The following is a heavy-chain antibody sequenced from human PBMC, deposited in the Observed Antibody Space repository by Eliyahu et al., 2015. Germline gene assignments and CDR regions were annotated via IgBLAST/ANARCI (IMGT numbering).Heavy chain of an antibody. D-gene: IGHD2-15*01. CDR2: IKQDGSEK. Sequence: EVQLVESGGDLVQPGGSLXLSXAAXGFXFXXYWMCRVRQGLGKGLEWVANIKQDGSEKYYVDSVKGRFTISRDNAKNSLYLQMNSLRAEDTAVYYCASYCSGGSCTQRGFDPWGQGTLVTVSS. J-gene: IGHJ5*02. V-gene: IGHV3-7*01. CDR1: GFXFXXYW. CDR3: ASYCSGGSCTQRGFDP.